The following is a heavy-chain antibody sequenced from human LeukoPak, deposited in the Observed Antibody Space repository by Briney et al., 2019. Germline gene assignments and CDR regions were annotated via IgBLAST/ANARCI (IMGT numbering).Heavy chain of an antibody. CDR2: ISSSSSTI. Sequence: PGGSLRLSCAASGFTFSSYSMNWVRQAPGKGLEWVSYISSSSSTIYYADSVKGRFTISRDNAKNSLYLQMNSLRAEDTAVYYCARGENTIFGVVPIPDAFDIWGQGTMVTVSS. J-gene: IGHJ3*02. CDR3: ARGENTIFGVVPIPDAFDI. V-gene: IGHV3-48*01. CDR1: GFTFSSYS. D-gene: IGHD3-3*01.